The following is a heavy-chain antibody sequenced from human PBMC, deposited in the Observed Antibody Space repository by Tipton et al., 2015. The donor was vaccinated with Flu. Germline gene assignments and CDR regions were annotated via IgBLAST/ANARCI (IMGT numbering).Heavy chain of an antibody. Sequence: SLRLSCSASGFNLSSYDFHWVRQATGKGLEWVSAIGRGDDTYYPGSVKGRFTISREDGKNSLYLQMNSLRDGDTAVYYCAREVVDSSSTGWYLDLWGRGTLVTVSS. D-gene: IGHD6-6*01. CDR2: IGRGDDT. CDR1: GFNLSSYD. CDR3: AREVVDSSSTGWYLDL. V-gene: IGHV3-13*01. J-gene: IGHJ2*01.